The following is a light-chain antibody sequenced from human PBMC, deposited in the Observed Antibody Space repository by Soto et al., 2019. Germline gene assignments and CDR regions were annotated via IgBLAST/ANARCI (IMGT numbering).Light chain of an antibody. CDR2: GAS. J-gene: IGKJ2*01. CDR1: QSVSSN. Sequence: EIVMTQSPVTLSVSPGERATLSCRASQSVSSNLAWYQQKPGQAPRLLIYGASTRATGIPARFSGSGSGTEFTLTISSLQFEDFAVYYCQQYNNWPYTFGQGTKLEIK. CDR3: QQYNNWPYT. V-gene: IGKV3-15*01.